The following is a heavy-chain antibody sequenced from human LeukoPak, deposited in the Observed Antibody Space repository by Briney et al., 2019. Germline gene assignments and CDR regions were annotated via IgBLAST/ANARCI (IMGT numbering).Heavy chain of an antibody. V-gene: IGHV3-48*01. CDR1: GFSFSSYS. Sequence: GGSLRLSCAASGFSFSSYSMNWVRQAPGKGLEWVSYITSSSSKTIYYADSVKGRFTISRDNAKNSLSLQMNSLRAEGTAVYYCARGQKSVGRVLAGTTTYNYYYYMDVWGKGTTVTVSS. D-gene: IGHD6-19*01. CDR2: ITSSSSKTI. CDR3: ARGQKSVGRVLAGTTTYNYYYYMDV. J-gene: IGHJ6*03.